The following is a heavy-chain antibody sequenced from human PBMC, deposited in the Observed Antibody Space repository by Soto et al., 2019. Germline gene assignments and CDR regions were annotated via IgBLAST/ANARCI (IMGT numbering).Heavy chain of an antibody. CDR1: GNSISSGSY. J-gene: IGHJ4*02. Sequence: SETLSLTCDVSGNSISSGSYWSWIRQPAGKGLEWIGRVYSSGTTDYNPSLHRRATMSVETSKNQFSLKLSSVTAADTAVYYCARDIGSFAYGEGYWGQGIQVTVSS. CDR3: ARDIGSFAYGEGY. CDR2: VYSSGTT. V-gene: IGHV4-4*07. D-gene: IGHD3-10*01.